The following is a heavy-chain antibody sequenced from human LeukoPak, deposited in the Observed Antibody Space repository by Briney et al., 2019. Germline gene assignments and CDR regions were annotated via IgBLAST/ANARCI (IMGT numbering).Heavy chain of an antibody. CDR1: GGSFSGYY. CDR2: INHSGST. D-gene: IGHD6-13*01. CDR3: ARGSGEYSSSWYDY. V-gene: IGHV4-34*01. Sequence: SETLSLTCAVYGGSFSGYYWSWIRQPPGKGLEWIGEINHSGSTNYNPSLKSRVTISVDTSKNQFSLKLSSVTAADTAVYYCARGSGEYSSSWYDYWGQGTLVTVSS. J-gene: IGHJ4*02.